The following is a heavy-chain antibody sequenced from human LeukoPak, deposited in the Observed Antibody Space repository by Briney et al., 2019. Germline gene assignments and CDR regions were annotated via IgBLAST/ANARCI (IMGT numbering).Heavy chain of an antibody. CDR3: ARVRSLRYFDWPYDY. D-gene: IGHD3-9*01. CDR2: IIPIFGTA. CDR1: GGTFSSYA. V-gene: IGHV1-69*06. J-gene: IGHJ4*02. Sequence: SVKVSCKASGGTFSSYAISWVRQAPGQGLEWMGGIIPIFGTANYAQKFQGRVTITPDKSTSAAYMELSSLRSEDTAVYYCARVRSLRYFDWPYDYWGQGTLVTVSS.